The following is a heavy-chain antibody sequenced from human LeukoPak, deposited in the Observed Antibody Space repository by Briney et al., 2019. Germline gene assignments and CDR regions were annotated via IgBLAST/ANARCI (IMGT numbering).Heavy chain of an antibody. CDR1: GGSISSGGYY. CDR2: IYHSGST. Sequence: SETLSLTCTVSGGSISSGGYYWSWIRQPPGKGLEWIGYIYHSGSTHYNPSLKSRVTMSVDRSKNQFSLKLSSVTAADTAVYYCARDEIGYCSSTSCPRWFDPWGQGTLVTVSS. CDR3: ARDEIGYCSSTSCPRWFDP. D-gene: IGHD2-2*01. J-gene: IGHJ5*02. V-gene: IGHV4-30-2*01.